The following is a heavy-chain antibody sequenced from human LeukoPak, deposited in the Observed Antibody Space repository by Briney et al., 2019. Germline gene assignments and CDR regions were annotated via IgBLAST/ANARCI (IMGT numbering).Heavy chain of an antibody. V-gene: IGHV3-30-3*02. CDR1: GFTFSSYA. Sequence: GGSLRLSCAASGFTFSSYAMHWVRQAPGKGLEWVAVISYDGSNKYYADSVKGRFTISRDNSKNTLYLQMNSLRAEDTAVYYCAKKTYHFDYWGQGTLVTVSS. CDR2: ISYDGSNK. CDR3: AKKTYHFDY. J-gene: IGHJ4*02.